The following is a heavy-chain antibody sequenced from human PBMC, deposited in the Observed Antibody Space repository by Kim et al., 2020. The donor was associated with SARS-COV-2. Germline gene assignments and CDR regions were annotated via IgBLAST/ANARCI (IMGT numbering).Heavy chain of an antibody. CDR1: GFDVSNNY. V-gene: IGHV3-66*01. D-gene: IGHD3-22*01. Sequence: GGSLRLSCAASGFDVSNNYMSWVRQTPGKGLEWVSVVYSGGSTYYADSVKGRFTISRDNSKNMVYLQMNSLGAEDTAMYYCAKERYSVSTGYYPYWGQGTLLTVST. CDR2: VYSGGST. J-gene: IGHJ4*02. CDR3: AKERYSVSTGYYPY.